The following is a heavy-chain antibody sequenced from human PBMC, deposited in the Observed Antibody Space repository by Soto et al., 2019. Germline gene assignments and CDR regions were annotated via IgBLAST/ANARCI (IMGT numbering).Heavy chain of an antibody. J-gene: IGHJ4*01. CDR1: GDSVSNGGHY. CDR3: ASRTLDAADYYFDY. V-gene: IGHV4-31*03. Sequence: SETLSLTCTVSGDSVSNGGHYWSWIRQRPGKGLEWIGYISHSGFTYYSPSLKTRVTISADTSKNHFSLTLVSVTAADTAVYYCASRTLDAADYYFDYWGQGTLVTVSS. CDR2: ISHSGFT. D-gene: IGHD2-21*02.